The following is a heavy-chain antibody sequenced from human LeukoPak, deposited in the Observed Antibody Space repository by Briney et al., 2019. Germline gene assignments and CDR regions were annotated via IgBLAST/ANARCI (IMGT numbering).Heavy chain of an antibody. D-gene: IGHD2-21*01. CDR2: IIPIFGTA. CDR3: AKDIKVGDGSLWLDAFDL. CDR1: GGTFSSYA. V-gene: IGHV1-69*06. J-gene: IGHJ3*01. Sequence: SVKVSCKASGGTFSSYAISWVRQAPGQGLEWMGGIIPIFGTANYAQKFQGRVTITADKSTSTAYMELSSLRSEDTAVYYCAKDIKVGDGSLWLDAFDLWGQGTMVTVSS.